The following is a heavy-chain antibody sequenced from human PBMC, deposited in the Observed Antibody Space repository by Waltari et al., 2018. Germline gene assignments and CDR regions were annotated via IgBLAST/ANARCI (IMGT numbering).Heavy chain of an antibody. D-gene: IGHD6-6*01. V-gene: IGHV3-9*01. CDR3: AKDIITGGPGRIAAFDY. CDR1: GFTFDDYA. CDR2: ISWNSGSI. Sequence: VESGGGLVQPGRSLRLSCAASGFTFDDYAMHWVRQAPGKGLEWVSGISWNSGSIGYADSVKGRFTISRDNAKNSLYLQMNSLRAEDTALYYCAKDIITGGPGRIAAFDYWGQGTLVTVSS. J-gene: IGHJ4*02.